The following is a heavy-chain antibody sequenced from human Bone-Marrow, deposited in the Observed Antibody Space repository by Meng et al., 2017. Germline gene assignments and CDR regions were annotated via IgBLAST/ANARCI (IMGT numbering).Heavy chain of an antibody. CDR2: IYHTGST. CDR1: GGSISGSSW. Sequence: QVQLQESGPGLVKPSGTLSLTCPVSGGSISGSSWWTWVRQPPGKGLEWIGEIYHTGSTNYNPSLKSRVTISVDKSKNQFSLKLSSVTAADTAVYYCARGYCSTTNCNWFDPWGQGTLVTVSS. J-gene: IGHJ5*02. V-gene: IGHV4-4*02. D-gene: IGHD2-2*01. CDR3: ARGYCSTTNCNWFDP.